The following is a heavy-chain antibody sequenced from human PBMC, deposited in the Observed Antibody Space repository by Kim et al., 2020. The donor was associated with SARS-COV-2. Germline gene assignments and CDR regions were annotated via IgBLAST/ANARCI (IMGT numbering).Heavy chain of an antibody. J-gene: IGHJ4*02. Sequence: GGSLRLSCAASGFTFSSYVLHWVRQAPGKGLEWVAVSSTGGGLKIYTDSVRGRFTISRDNSQSTLYLEMTGLRPEDTAVYYFARDPVAAHPDYFDYWGQGTLVTVSS. CDR3: ARDPVAAHPDYFDY. V-gene: IGHV3-30*04. D-gene: IGHD6-19*01. CDR1: GFTFSSYV. CDR2: SSTGGGLK.